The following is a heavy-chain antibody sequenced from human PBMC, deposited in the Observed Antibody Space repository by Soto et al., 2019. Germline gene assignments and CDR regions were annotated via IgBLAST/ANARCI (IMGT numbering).Heavy chain of an antibody. CDR1: GGTFSSYA. CDR2: IIPIFGTA. V-gene: IGHV1-69*01. CDR3: ATLAARGTYYYYGMDV. Sequence: QVQLVQSGAEVKKPGSSVKVSCKASGGTFSSYAISWVRQAPGQGLEWMGGIIPIFGTANYAQKFQGRVTITADESTSTAYMELSSLRSEGTVVYYCATLAARGTYYYYGMDVWGQGTTVTVSS. D-gene: IGHD6-13*01. J-gene: IGHJ6*02.